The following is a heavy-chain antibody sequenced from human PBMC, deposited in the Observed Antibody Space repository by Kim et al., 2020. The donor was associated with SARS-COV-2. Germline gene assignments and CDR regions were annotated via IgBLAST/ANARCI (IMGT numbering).Heavy chain of an antibody. CDR2: GTTI. Sequence: GTTIVYADSVKGRFTISRDNAKNTLYLQMASLRAEDTAVYYCAVGSGMDVWGQGTTVTVTS. D-gene: IGHD1-26*01. J-gene: IGHJ6*02. CDR3: AVGSGMDV. V-gene: IGHV3-74*01.